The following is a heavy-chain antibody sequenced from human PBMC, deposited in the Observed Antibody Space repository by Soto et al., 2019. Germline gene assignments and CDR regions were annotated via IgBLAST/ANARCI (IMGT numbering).Heavy chain of an antibody. CDR1: GGTFSSYA. Sequence: QVQLVQSGAEVKKPGSSVKVSCKASGGTFSSYAISWVRQAPGQGLEWMGGIIPIFGTANYAQKFQGRVTITADESTGTAYMELSSLRSEDTVVYYCARGGEMARSPWYCDLWGRGTLVTVSS. D-gene: IGHD5-12*01. J-gene: IGHJ2*01. CDR3: ARGGEMARSPWYCDL. CDR2: IIPIFGTA. V-gene: IGHV1-69*01.